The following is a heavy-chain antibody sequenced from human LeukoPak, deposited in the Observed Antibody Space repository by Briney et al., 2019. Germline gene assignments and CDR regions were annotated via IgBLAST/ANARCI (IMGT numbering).Heavy chain of an antibody. V-gene: IGHV1-2*02. CDR1: GYTFTSYY. J-gene: IGHJ1*01. D-gene: IGHD1-1*01. CDR3: AREGQLGLDN. CDR2: ITLHSGDT. Sequence: GASVKVSCKASGYTFTSYYIHWVRQGPGQGLEWLGWITLHSGDTHYAQKYQGRLTMTSDTSIGTGYMELSRLQFDDTAVYYCAREGQLGLDNWGQGTLVTVSS.